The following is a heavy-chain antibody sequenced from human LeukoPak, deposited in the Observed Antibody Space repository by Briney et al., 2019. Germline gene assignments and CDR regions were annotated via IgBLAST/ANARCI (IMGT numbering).Heavy chain of an antibody. J-gene: IGHJ4*02. CDR1: GFTFSSYD. CDR2: ISSGGTTI. CDR3: TIGPFDY. V-gene: IGHV3-48*03. Sequence: GGSLRLSCAASGFTFSSYDMNWVRQAPGKGVEWVSYISSGGTTIYYAHSVKGRFTISRDNAKNSLYLKMNSLRADDTAVYYCTIGPFDYWGQGTLVTVSS.